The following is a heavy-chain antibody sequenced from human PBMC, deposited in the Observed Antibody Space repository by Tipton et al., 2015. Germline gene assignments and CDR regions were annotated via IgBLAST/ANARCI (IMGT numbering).Heavy chain of an antibody. CDR2: VFYTGST. D-gene: IGHD7-27*01. Sequence: TLSLTCTVSGGSISSEYWSWIRQPPGKGLGWIGYVFYTGSTYYNPSLESRVTISVDTFENQFSLKLSSVTAADTAVYYCERDRPGANYFDYWGQGTLVTVSS. CDR3: ERDRPGANYFDY. V-gene: IGHV4-59*01. CDR1: GGSISSEY. J-gene: IGHJ4*02.